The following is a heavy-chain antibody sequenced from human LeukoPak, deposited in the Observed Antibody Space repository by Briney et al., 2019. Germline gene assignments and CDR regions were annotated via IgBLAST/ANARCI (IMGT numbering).Heavy chain of an antibody. CDR1: GYTFTSYD. CDR3: ARVRLGVSSGYRNDAFDI. V-gene: IGHV1-8*03. D-gene: IGHD3-22*01. J-gene: IGHJ3*02. Sequence: ASVKVSCKASGYTFTSYDINWVRQATGQGLEWMGWMNPNSGNTGYAQKFQGRVTITRNTSISTAYMELSSLRSEDTAVYYCARVRLGVSSGYRNDAFDIWGQRTMVTVSS. CDR2: MNPNSGNT.